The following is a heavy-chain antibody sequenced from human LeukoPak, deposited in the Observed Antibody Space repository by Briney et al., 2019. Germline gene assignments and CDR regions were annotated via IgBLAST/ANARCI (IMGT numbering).Heavy chain of an antibody. CDR2: INHSGST. CDR1: GGSFSGYY. Sequence: ASETLSLTCAVYGGSFSGYYWSWIRQPPGKGLEWIGEINHSGSTNYNPSLKSRVTISVDTSKNQFSLKLSSVTAADTAVYYCARVGGHYEENDYWGQGTLVTVSS. J-gene: IGHJ4*02. V-gene: IGHV4-34*01. D-gene: IGHD3-22*01. CDR3: ARVGGHYEENDY.